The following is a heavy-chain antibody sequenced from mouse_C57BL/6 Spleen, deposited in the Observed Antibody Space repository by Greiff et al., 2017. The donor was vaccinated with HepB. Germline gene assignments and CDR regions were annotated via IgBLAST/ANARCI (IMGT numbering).Heavy chain of an antibody. CDR1: GYTFTDYE. D-gene: IGHD2-5*01. CDR3: RRSAGYSTPWFAY. J-gene: IGHJ3*01. Sequence: VQLQQSGAELVRPGASVTLSCKASGYTFTDYEMHWVKQTPVHGLEWIGAIDPETGGTAYNQKFKGKAILTADKSSSTAYMELRSLTSEDSAVYYCRRSAGYSTPWFAYWGQGTLVTVSA. V-gene: IGHV1-15*01. CDR2: IDPETGGT.